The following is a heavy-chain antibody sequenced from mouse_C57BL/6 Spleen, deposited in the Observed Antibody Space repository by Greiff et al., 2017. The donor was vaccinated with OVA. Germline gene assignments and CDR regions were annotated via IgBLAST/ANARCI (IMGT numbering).Heavy chain of an antibody. V-gene: IGHV1-50*01. CDR2: IDPSDSYT. Sequence: QVQLKQPGAELVKPGASVKLSCKASGYTFTSYWMQWVKQRPGQGLEWIGAIDPSDSYTNYNQKFKGKATLTVDTSASTAYMQLSSLTSEDSAVYYCARGGWNGSYWYFDVWGTGTTVTVSS. J-gene: IGHJ1*03. D-gene: IGHD1-1*01. CDR1: GYTFTSYW. CDR3: ARGGWNGSYWYFDV.